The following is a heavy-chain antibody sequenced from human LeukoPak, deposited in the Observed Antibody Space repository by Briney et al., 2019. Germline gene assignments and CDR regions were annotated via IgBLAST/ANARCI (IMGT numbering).Heavy chain of an antibody. D-gene: IGHD1-26*01. CDR2: IIHSGST. J-gene: IGHJ4*02. V-gene: IGHV4-34*12. CDR1: GGSFSGYY. Sequence: SETLSLTCAVYGGSFSGYYWSWIRQPPGKGLEWIGEIIHSGSTNYNPSLKSRVTISVDTSKNQFSLKLSSVTAADTAVYYCARTGATRVDYWGQGTLVTVSS. CDR3: ARTGATRVDY.